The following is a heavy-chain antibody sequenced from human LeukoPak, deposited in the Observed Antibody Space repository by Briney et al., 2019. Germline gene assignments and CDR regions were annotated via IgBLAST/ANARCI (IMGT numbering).Heavy chain of an antibody. J-gene: IGHJ4*02. V-gene: IGHV4-4*09. CDR2: IYTSGST. Sequence: SETLSLTCTVSGGSISTYYWSWIRQPPGKGLEWIGSIYTSGSTNYNPSLKSRVTISVDTSKNQFSLKLSSVTAADTAVYYCARPYNSDWRGGFGYWGQGTLVTVSS. CDR1: GGSISTYY. D-gene: IGHD6-19*01. CDR3: ARPYNSDWRGGFGY.